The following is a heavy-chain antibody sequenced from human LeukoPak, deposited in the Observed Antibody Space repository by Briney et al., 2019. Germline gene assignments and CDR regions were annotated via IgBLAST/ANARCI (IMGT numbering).Heavy chain of an antibody. CDR3: ARRRSGYSYGL. CDR1: GGSFSGYS. V-gene: IGHV4-34*01. J-gene: IGHJ4*02. D-gene: IGHD5-18*01. Sequence: SETLSLTCAVYGGSFSGYSWSWIRQSPGKGLEWIGAISLSGGADYNPSLKSRVTISVDTSKNQFSLKLSSVTAADAAVYYCARRRSGYSYGLWGQGTLVTVSS. CDR2: ISLSGGA.